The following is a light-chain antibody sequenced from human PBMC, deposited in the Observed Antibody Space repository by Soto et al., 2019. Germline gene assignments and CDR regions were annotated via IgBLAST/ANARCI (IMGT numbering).Light chain of an antibody. CDR1: QSVSSY. V-gene: IGKV3-11*01. CDR2: DAS. CDR3: QQRSNWPPV. Sequence: EIVLPQSPATLFLSPGERATLSCRASQSVSSYLAWYQQKPGQAPRLLIYDASNRATGIPAGFSGSGSGTDFPLTISSLEPEDFAVYYCQQRSNWPPVFGQGTRLEIK. J-gene: IGKJ5*01.